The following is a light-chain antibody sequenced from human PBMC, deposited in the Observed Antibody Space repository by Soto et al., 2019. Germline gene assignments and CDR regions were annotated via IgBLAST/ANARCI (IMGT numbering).Light chain of an antibody. CDR2: DAS. CDR1: QSVSSY. J-gene: IGKJ4*01. Sequence: EIVLTQSPATLSLSPGERATLSCRASQSVSSYLAWYQQKPGQAPRLLIYDASNRATGIPARFSGSGSGTDFTLTISRLEPEDFAVYCFQQRINWPPFTFGGGTKVEIK. V-gene: IGKV3-11*01. CDR3: QQRINWPPFT.